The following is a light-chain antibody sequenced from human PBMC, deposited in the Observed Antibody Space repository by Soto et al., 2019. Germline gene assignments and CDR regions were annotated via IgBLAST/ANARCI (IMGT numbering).Light chain of an antibody. CDR3: HQRSNWPPT. V-gene: IGKV3-11*01. CDR1: ESVSSY. J-gene: IGKJ5*01. CDR2: DAS. Sequence: EIVLTQSPATLSLSPGQRATLSCSASESVSSYLAWYQQKPGQAPRLLIYDASNRATGIPARFSGSGSGTDFTLTISSLEPEDFALYYCHQRSNWPPTFAQGTRLEIK.